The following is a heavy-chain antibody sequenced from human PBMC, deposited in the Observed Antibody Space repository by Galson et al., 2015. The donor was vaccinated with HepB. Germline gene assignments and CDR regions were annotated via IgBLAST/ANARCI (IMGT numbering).Heavy chain of an antibody. Sequence: SLRLSCAASGFTFSSYAMHWVRQAPGKGLEWVAVISYDGSNKYYADSVKGRFTISRDNSKNTLYLQMNSLRAEDTAVYYCATAYSSSWLYYFDYWGQGTLVTVSS. J-gene: IGHJ4*02. CDR1: GFTFSSYA. CDR3: ATAYSSSWLYYFDY. CDR2: ISYDGSNK. V-gene: IGHV3-30-3*01. D-gene: IGHD6-13*01.